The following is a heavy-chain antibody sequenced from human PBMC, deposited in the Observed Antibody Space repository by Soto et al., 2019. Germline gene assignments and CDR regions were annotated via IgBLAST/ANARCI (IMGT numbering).Heavy chain of an antibody. V-gene: IGHV3-72*01. J-gene: IGHJ6*03. CDR2: TRNKANSYTT. Sequence: GGSLRLSCAASGFTFSDHYMDWVRQAPGKGLEWVGRTRNKANSYTTEYAASVKGRFTISRDDSKNSLYLQMNSLKTEDTAVYYCARVGSSPLYYYYMDVWGKGTTVTVSS. CDR1: GFTFSDHY. D-gene: IGHD6-6*01. CDR3: ARVGSSPLYYYYMDV.